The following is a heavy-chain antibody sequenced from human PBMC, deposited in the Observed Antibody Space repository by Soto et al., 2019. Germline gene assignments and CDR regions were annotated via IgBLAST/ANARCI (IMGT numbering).Heavy chain of an antibody. CDR2: MNPNSGNT. J-gene: IGHJ6*02. Sequence: GASVKVSCKASGYTFTSYDINWVRQATGQGLEWMGWMNPNSGNTGYAQKFQGRVTMTRNTSISTAYMELSSLRSEDTAVYYCARGEYSSGWPLYYYYGMDVWGQGTTVTVS. D-gene: IGHD6-19*01. V-gene: IGHV1-8*01. CDR1: GYTFTSYD. CDR3: ARGEYSSGWPLYYYYGMDV.